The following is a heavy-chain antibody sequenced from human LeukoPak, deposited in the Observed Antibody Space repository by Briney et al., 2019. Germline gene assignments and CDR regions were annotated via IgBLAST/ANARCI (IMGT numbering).Heavy chain of an antibody. D-gene: IGHD5-18*01. Sequence: GGSLRLSCAASGFSFSIYSMNWVRQAPGKGLEWVSSISTSGDYIYDADSVKGRFTISRDNAKNSLSLQMNSLRVEDTAVYYCARDQIQLWLRYYFDYWGQGTLVTVSS. J-gene: IGHJ4*02. V-gene: IGHV3-21*01. CDR3: ARDQIQLWLRYYFDY. CDR2: ISTSGDYI. CDR1: GFSFSIYS.